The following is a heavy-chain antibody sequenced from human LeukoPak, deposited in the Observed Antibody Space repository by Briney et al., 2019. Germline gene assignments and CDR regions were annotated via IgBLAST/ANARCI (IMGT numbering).Heavy chain of an antibody. V-gene: IGHV3-23*01. CDR3: AKTTTGYSSGRCTGWDIVY. Sequence: GVSLTLSCTASGFTFGSYAIYWVRQARGQGLEGVSGIFGCCGSAHYADSVRGRFTISSENSNNTVYLQKHSLRTADTATYYCAKTTTGYSSGRCTGWDIVYWGEG. CDR2: IFGCCGSA. CDR1: GFTFGSYA. D-gene: IGHD2-15*01. J-gene: IGHJ4*02.